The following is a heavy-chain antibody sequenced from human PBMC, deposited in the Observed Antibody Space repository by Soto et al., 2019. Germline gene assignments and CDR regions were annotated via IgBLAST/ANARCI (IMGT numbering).Heavy chain of an antibody. J-gene: IGHJ6*03. CDR1: GFTFSNAW. D-gene: IGHD7-27*01. V-gene: IGHV3-15*01. CDR3: TTQTGDEYYYYMDV. Sequence: GGSLRLSCAASGFTFSNAWMSWVRQAPGKGLEWVGRIKSKTDGGTTDYAAPVKGRFTISRDDSKNTLYLQMNSLKTEDTAVYYCTTQTGDEYYYYMDVWGKGTTVTVS. CDR2: IKSKTDGGTT.